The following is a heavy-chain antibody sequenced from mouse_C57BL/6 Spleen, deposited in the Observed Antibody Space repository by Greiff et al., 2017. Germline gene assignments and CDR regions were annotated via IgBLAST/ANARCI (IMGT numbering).Heavy chain of an antibody. CDR2: IYPGDGDT. CDR1: GYAFSSSW. J-gene: IGHJ1*03. CDR3: ARFRDYGSRGYFEG. D-gene: IGHD1-1*01. V-gene: IGHV1-82*01. Sequence: QVQLQQSGPELVKPGASVKISCKASGYAFSSSWMNWVKQRPGKGLEWIGRIYPGDGDTNYNGKFKGKATVTADKSSSTAYMQLSSLTSEDSAVSVCARFRDYGSRGYFEGWGTGTTVTVSS.